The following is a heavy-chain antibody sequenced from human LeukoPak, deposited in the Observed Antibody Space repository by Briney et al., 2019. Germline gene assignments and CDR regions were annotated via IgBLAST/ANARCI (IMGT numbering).Heavy chain of an antibody. V-gene: IGHV4-59*01. Sequence: SETLSLTCTVSGGSISSYYWSWIRQPPGKGLEWIGYIYYSGSTNYNPSLKSRVTISVDTSKNQFSLKLSSVTAADTAVYYCARASYYYYYGMDVWGQGTTVTVSS. CDR2: IYYSGST. J-gene: IGHJ6*02. CDR1: GGSISSYY. CDR3: ARASYYYYYGMDV.